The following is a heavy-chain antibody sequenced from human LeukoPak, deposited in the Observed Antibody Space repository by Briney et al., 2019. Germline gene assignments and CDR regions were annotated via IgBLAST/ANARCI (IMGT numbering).Heavy chain of an antibody. V-gene: IGHV3-23*01. J-gene: IGHJ4*02. CDR1: GFTFTSYA. CDR3: AKDKTYYYDSSGHYPKFDY. D-gene: IGHD3-22*01. Sequence: GGSLRLSCAASGFTFTSYAVSWVRQAPGKGLEWVSGISGSGGSTYYADSVKGRFTISRDNSKNTLYLQMNSLRAEDTAVYYCAKDKTYYYDSSGHYPKFDYWGQGTLVSVSS. CDR2: ISGSGGST.